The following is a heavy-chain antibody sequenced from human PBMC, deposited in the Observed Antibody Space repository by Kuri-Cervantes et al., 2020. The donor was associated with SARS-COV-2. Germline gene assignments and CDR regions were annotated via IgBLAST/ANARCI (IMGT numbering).Heavy chain of an antibody. V-gene: IGHV3-21*04. CDR2: ISSSSCYM. Sequence: GGSLRLSCAASEFTFTKCRMKCVRQAPGKGLEWGSSISSSSCYMYFVDSLKGRLTIFRDNSKNSLFLQMNSLRADDTAVYFCARDQSSGVLANYFDPWGQGTLVTVSS. CDR3: ARDQSSGVLANYFDP. CDR1: EFTFTKCR. J-gene: IGHJ5*02. D-gene: IGHD4/OR15-4a*01.